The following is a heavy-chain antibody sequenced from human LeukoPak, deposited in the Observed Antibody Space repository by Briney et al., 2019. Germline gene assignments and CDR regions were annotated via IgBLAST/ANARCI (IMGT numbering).Heavy chain of an antibody. CDR2: IIPIFGTA. CDR1: GGTFSSYA. J-gene: IGHJ3*02. D-gene: IGHD1-26*01. V-gene: IGHV1-69*05. CDR3: ARDRDYSGSYHDPIDAFDI. Sequence: SVKVSCKASGGTFSSYAISWVRQAPGQGLEWMGGIIPIFGTANYAQKFQGRVTITTDESTSTAYMELSSPRSEDTAVYYCARDRDYSGSYHDPIDAFDIWGQGTMVTVSS.